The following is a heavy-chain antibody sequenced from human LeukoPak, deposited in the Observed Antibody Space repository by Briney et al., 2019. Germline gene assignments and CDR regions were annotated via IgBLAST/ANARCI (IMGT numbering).Heavy chain of an antibody. CDR2: VSGFSDRI. CDR3: AKGHGDYIPAEYLPQ. D-gene: IGHD4-17*01. J-gene: IGHJ1*01. CDR1: GFTFTQYT. V-gene: IGHV3-23*01. Sequence: GGSLRLSCEASGFTFTQYTMNWVRQAPGKGLEWVAAVSGFSDRIYYADSVRGRFTISRDNSHDTLSLQMSSLRAEDTAVYYCAKGHGDYIPAEYLPQWGQGALVTVSS.